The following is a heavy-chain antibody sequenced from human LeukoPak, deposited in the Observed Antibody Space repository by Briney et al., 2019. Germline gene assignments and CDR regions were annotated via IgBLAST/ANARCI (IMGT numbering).Heavy chain of an antibody. CDR2: INHSGST. CDR1: GGSFSGYY. V-gene: IGHV4-34*01. CDR3: AGRQLDV. J-gene: IGHJ3*01. Sequence: SETLSLTCAVYGGSFSGYYWSWIRQSPGKGLEWIGEINHSGSTNYNPSLKSRVTISVDTSKNQFSLKLSSVTAADTAVYYCAGRQLDVWGQGTMVTVSS. D-gene: IGHD2-2*01.